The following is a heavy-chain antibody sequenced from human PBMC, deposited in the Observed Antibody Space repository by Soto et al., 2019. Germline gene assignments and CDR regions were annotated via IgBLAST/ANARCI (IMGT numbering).Heavy chain of an antibody. Sequence: QVQLQESGPGLVKPSETLSLTCTVSGGSMSSYYWSWIRQPPGKGLEWIGYISYIGRTKYNSSLKSLVTISVYMSKNQVSLKLTSVTAADTAVYYCGRSYCRDGVSCNLFDPWGQGTLVTVPS. D-gene: IGHD2-15*01. V-gene: IGHV4-59*01. J-gene: IGHJ5*02. CDR1: GGSMSSYY. CDR2: ISYIGRT. CDR3: GRSYCRDGVSCNLFDP.